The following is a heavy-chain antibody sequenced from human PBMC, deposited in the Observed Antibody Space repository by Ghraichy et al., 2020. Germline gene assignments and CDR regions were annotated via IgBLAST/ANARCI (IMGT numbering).Heavy chain of an antibody. V-gene: IGHV1-69*13. D-gene: IGHD5-12*01. CDR2: IIPIFGTA. CDR3: ARNGEGYSGYDSGMDV. Sequence: SVKVSCKASGGTFSSYAISWVRQAPGQGLEWMGGIIPIFGTANYAQKFQGRVTITADESTSTAYMELSSLRSEDTAVYYCARNGEGYSGYDSGMDVWGQGTTVTVSS. J-gene: IGHJ6*02. CDR1: GGTFSSYA.